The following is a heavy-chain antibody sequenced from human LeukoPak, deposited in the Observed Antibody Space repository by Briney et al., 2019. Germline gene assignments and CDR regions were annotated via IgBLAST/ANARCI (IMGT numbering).Heavy chain of an antibody. V-gene: IGHV3-23*01. CDR2: ISGSGDST. Sequence: PGGSLRLSCATSRFTFSSYAMSWVRQAPGKGLEWVSAISGSGDSTYYADSVKGRFTISRDNSKHTLYLQMNSLRAEDTAVYYCAKPITMVRGVIEPFDYWGQGTLVTVSS. J-gene: IGHJ4*02. D-gene: IGHD3-10*01. CDR3: AKPITMVRGVIEPFDY. CDR1: RFTFSSYA.